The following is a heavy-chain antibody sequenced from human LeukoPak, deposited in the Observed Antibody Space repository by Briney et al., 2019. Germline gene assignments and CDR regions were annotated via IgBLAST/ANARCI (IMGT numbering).Heavy chain of an antibody. V-gene: IGHV3-73*01. Sequence: GGSLRLSCAASGFTFSGSAMHWVRQASGKGLEWVGRIRSKANSYATAYAASVKGRFTISRDDSKNTAYLQMNSLKTEDTAVYYCTRSPEHYYYYYYMTSGAKGPRSPSP. CDR3: TRSPEHYYYYYYMTS. CDR2: IRSKANSYAT. J-gene: IGHJ6*03. CDR1: GFTFSGSA.